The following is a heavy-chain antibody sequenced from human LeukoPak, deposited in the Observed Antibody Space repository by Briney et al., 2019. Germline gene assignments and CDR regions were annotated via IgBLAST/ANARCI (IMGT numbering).Heavy chain of an antibody. Sequence: SETLSLTCTVSGGSISNHYWSWIRQPPGKGLEWIGYIYYSGSTNYNPSLKRRVTLSVDTSKNQFSLKLSSVAPADTAVYYCARAPPSGWNPFYFDYWGQGTLVTVSS. D-gene: IGHD6-19*01. CDR3: ARAPPSGWNPFYFDY. CDR2: IYYSGST. V-gene: IGHV4-59*11. CDR1: GGSISNHY. J-gene: IGHJ4*02.